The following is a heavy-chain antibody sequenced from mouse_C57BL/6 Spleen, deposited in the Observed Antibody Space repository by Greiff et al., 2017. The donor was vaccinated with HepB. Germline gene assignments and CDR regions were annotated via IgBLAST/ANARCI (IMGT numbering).Heavy chain of an antibody. CDR2: ISSGSSTI. Sequence: EVKLVESGGGLVKPGGSLKLSCAASGFTFSDYGMHWVRQAPEKGLEWVAYISSGSSTIYYADTVKGRFTISRDNAKNTLFLQMTSLRAEDTAMYYCATSPYYGFDYWGQGTTLTVSS. D-gene: IGHD2-10*01. J-gene: IGHJ2*01. CDR3: ATSPYYGFDY. V-gene: IGHV5-17*01. CDR1: GFTFSDYG.